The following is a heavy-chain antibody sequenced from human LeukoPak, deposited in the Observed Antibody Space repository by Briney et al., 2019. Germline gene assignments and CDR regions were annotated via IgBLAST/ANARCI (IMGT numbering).Heavy chain of an antibody. V-gene: IGHV3-7*05. Sequence: AGGSLRLSCEASGFTFSAFWMGWVRQAPGQGLEWVANINKDGSEINYVSSVKGRFTISRDNAKNSLTLQMNSLRAEDTAVYFCGRSYSSSRGTFDYWGQGTLVTVSS. J-gene: IGHJ4*02. CDR1: GFTFSAFW. CDR2: INKDGSEI. CDR3: GRSYSSSRGTFDY. D-gene: IGHD6-6*01.